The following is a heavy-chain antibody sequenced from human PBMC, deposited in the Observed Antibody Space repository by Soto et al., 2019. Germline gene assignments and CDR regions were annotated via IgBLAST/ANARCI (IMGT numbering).Heavy chain of an antibody. CDR1: GYSLTSYW. CDR2: IYPGDSDT. Sequence: PGESLKISCKGSGYSLTSYWLGWVRQMPGEGLEGMGIIYPGDSDTRYSPSFQGQVTTSADKSISTAYLQWSSLKASDTAMYYCARIGSGWSVGIDYYYGMDVWGQGTTVTVSS. CDR3: ARIGSGWSVGIDYYYGMDV. V-gene: IGHV5-51*01. D-gene: IGHD6-19*01. J-gene: IGHJ6*02.